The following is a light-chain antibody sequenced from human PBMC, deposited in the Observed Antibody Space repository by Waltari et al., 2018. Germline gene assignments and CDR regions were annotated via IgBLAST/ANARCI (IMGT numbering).Light chain of an antibody. CDR1: SSDFESHNL. J-gene: IGLJ3*02. Sequence: QSALTQPASVSGSPGQSITISCTGTSSDFESHNLLTWFHQRPGKAPKLIIFEVTQRPSGSSGLFSCSSAGPTASLTISGLQAVDEADYYCCSYAGRATFAWVFGGGTKLTVL. V-gene: IGLV2-23*02. CDR3: CSYAGRATFAWV. CDR2: EVT.